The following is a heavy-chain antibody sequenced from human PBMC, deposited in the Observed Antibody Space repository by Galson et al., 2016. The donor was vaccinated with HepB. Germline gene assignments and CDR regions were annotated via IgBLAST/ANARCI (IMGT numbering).Heavy chain of an antibody. J-gene: IGHJ4*02. CDR1: GFIFRTYG. D-gene: IGHD1-26*01. Sequence: SLRLSCAASGFIFRTYGMHWVRQAPGKGLEWVSSISSSSSYIYYADSVKGQFTISRDNAKNSLYLQMNSLRAEDTAVYYCARGDIVGAIFDYWGQGTLVTVSS. CDR3: ARGDIVGAIFDY. CDR2: ISSSSSYI. V-gene: IGHV3-21*01.